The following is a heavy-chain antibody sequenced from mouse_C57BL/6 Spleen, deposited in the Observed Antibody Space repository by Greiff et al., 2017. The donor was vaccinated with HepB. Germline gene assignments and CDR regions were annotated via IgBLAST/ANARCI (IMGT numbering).Heavy chain of an antibody. CDR1: GYTFTSYW. CDR2: IHPNSGST. V-gene: IGHV1-64*01. CDR3: AREDYRATCFDY. Sequence: QVQLQQPGAELVKPGASVKLSCKASGYTFTSYWMHWVKQRPGQGLEWIGMIHPNSGSTNYNEKFKSKATLTVDKSSSTAYMQLSSLTSEDSAVYYCAREDYRATCFDYWGQGTTLTVSS. D-gene: IGHD5-5*01. J-gene: IGHJ2*01.